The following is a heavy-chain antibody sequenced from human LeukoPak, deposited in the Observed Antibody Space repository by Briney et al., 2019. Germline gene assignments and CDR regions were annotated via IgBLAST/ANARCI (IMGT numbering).Heavy chain of an antibody. CDR1: GVPFSNSW. J-gene: IGHJ6*04. CDR3: AGGNSMDV. Sequence: GGTLSLSCAVSGVPFSNSWWYWVRQPPGKGLEGVANINKDGGGISYVDSVKGRFIISRDNARNSLYLQMNSLRVEDTAVYFCAGGNSMDVWGKGTAVTVSS. V-gene: IGHV3-7*03. CDR2: INKDGGGI. D-gene: IGHD1/OR15-1a*01.